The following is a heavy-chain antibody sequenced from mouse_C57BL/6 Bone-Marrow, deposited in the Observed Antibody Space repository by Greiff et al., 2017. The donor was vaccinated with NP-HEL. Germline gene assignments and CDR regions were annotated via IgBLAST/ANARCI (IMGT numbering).Heavy chain of an antibody. CDR1: GYTFTSYW. J-gene: IGHJ3*01. CDR3: ARKIYYGYDWFAY. Sequence: QVQLQQSGAELAKPGASVKLSCKASGYTFTSYWMHWVKQRPGQGLEWIGYINPSSGYTKYNQKFKDKATLTADKSSCTAYMQLSSLTYEDSAVYYCARKIYYGYDWFAYWGQGTLVTVSA. V-gene: IGHV1-7*01. CDR2: INPSSGYT. D-gene: IGHD2-2*01.